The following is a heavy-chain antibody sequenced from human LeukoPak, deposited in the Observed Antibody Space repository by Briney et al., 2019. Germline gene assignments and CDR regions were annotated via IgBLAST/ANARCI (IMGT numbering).Heavy chain of an antibody. CDR1: EFTFSSFG. Sequence: GSLRLSCAASEFTFSSFGMHWVRQAPGKGLEWVAVIWYDGGHKYYADSVKGRFSISRDNSKNTLYLQMSSLRAEDTAVYYCARDRDYDSANFDYWGQGTLVTVSS. J-gene: IGHJ4*02. V-gene: IGHV3-33*01. CDR2: IWYDGGHK. D-gene: IGHD3-22*01. CDR3: ARDRDYDSANFDY.